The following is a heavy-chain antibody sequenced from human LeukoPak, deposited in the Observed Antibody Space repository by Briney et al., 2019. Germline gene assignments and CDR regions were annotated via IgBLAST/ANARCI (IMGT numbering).Heavy chain of an antibody. J-gene: IGHJ4*02. D-gene: IGHD4-17*01. Sequence: GVSLRLSCTAPRFTFNSCGMHGLRRSPGKGREGVAVMSYGGSNKYHGDSVRGRFTIHRDNPEHTVSLHKNTLRAEDARVYYRAKDLYYGDPPIQFALWGQGTLVSVP. CDR3: AKDLYYGDPPIQFAL. CDR1: RFTFNSCG. CDR2: MSYGGSNK. V-gene: IGHV3-30*18.